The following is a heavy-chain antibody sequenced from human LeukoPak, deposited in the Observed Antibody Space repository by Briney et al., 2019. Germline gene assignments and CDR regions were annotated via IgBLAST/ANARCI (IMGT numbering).Heavy chain of an antibody. CDR3: ARGAGGVVVSHFDY. CDR1: GGSISSGDCY. D-gene: IGHD3-22*01. Sequence: SQTLSLTCTVSGGSISSGDCYWSWIRQPPGKGLEWIGYIYYSGSTYYNPSLKSRVTISVDTSKNQFSLKLSSVTAADTAVHYCARGAGGVVVSHFDYWGQGTLVTVSS. V-gene: IGHV4-30-4*01. J-gene: IGHJ4*02. CDR2: IYYSGST.